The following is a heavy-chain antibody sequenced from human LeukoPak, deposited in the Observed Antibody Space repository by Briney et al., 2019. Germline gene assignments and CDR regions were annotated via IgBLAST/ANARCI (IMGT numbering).Heavy chain of an antibody. CDR3: ARDPVPRSSGYSPRKPLYYFDY. Sequence: GRSLRLSCAASGFTFSSYGMHWVRQAPGKGLEWVAVIWYDGSNKYYADSVKGRFTISRDNSKNTLYLQMNSLRAEDTAVYYCARDPVPRSSGYSPRKPLYYFDYWGQGTLVTVSS. V-gene: IGHV3-33*01. CDR1: GFTFSSYG. J-gene: IGHJ4*02. D-gene: IGHD3-22*01. CDR2: IWYDGSNK.